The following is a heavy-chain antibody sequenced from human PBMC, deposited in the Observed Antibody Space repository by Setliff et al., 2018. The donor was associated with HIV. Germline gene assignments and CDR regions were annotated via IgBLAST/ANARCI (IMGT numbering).Heavy chain of an antibody. D-gene: IGHD6-13*01. CDR3: VRDTEVSSSWSFDY. Sequence: ETLSLTCAVSGGSISSSNWWSWVRQAPGKGLEWLSTIYGGASTYYADSVSGRFTISRDNSKNTIFLQMNGLRGDDTAIYYCVRDTEVSSSWSFDYWGQGTLVTVSS. CDR2: IYGGAST. V-gene: IGHV3-53*01. J-gene: IGHJ4*02. CDR1: GGSISSSNW.